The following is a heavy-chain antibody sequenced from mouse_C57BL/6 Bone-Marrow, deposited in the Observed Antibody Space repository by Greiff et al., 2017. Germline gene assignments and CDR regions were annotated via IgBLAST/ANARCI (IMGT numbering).Heavy chain of an antibody. CDR2: INPNNGGT. Sequence: EVQLQQSGPELVKPGASVKIPCKASGYTFTDYNMDWVKQSHGKSLEWIGDINPNNGGTSYNQKFKGKATLTVDKSSSTAYMELRSLTSEDTAVYYCARYSNSLYAMDYWGQGTSVTVSS. V-gene: IGHV1-18*01. D-gene: IGHD2-5*01. CDR1: GYTFTDYN. J-gene: IGHJ4*01. CDR3: ARYSNSLYAMDY.